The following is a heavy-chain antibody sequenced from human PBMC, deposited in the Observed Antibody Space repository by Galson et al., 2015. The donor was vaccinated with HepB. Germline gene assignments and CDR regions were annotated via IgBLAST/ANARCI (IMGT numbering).Heavy chain of an antibody. CDR3: ARTPLRYDIVVVPAALDS. CDR2: INAGNGNT. V-gene: IGHV1-3*01. CDR1: GSTFTNYA. Sequence: SVKVSCKASGSTFTNYAVHWVRQAPGQRLEWMGWINAGNGNTKYSQKFQGRVTITRDTPASTAYMELSSLRSEDTAVYYCARTPLRYDIVVVPAALDSWGQGTLVTVSS. J-gene: IGHJ4*02. D-gene: IGHD2-2*01.